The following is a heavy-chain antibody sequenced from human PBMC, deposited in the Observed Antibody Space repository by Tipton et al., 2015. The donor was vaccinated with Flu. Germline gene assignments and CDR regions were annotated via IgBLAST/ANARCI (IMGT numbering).Heavy chain of an antibody. Sequence: QSGPEVKKPGASVKVSCKASGYTFTSYGISWVRQAPGQGLEWMGWISAYNGNTNYAQKLQGRVTMTTDTSTSTAYMELRSRRSDDTAVYYCARVPRVWFGELLSDFDYWGQGTLVTVSS. CDR1: GYTFTSYG. CDR3: ARVPRVWFGELLSDFDY. V-gene: IGHV1-18*01. CDR2: ISAYNGNT. D-gene: IGHD3-10*01. J-gene: IGHJ4*02.